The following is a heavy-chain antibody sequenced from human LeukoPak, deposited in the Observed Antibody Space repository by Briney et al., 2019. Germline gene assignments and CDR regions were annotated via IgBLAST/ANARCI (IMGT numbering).Heavy chain of an antibody. CDR2: IYTSGST. D-gene: IGHD6-19*01. CDR3: AREFRVAGSDCFDY. J-gene: IGHJ4*02. V-gene: IGHV4-4*07. Sequence: SETLSLTCTVSGGSISSYYWSWIRQPAGKGLEWIGRIYTSGSTNYNPSLKSRVTMSVDTSKNQFSLKLSSVTAADTAVYYCAREFRVAGSDCFDYWGQGTLVTVSS. CDR1: GGSISSYY.